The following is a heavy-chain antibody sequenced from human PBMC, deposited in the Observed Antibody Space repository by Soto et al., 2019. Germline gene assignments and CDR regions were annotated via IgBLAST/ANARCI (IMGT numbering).Heavy chain of an antibody. CDR3: AKYIPGVRYYGMAV. CDR2: IGESGTPT. V-gene: IGHV3-23*01. Sequence: GGSLRLSCAASGFTFSSYAMKWVRQAPGKGLEWVSLIGESGTPTYYADSVKGRFTISRDNSGNTLFLEMYSLRAEDTAVYYCAKYIPGVRYYGMAVWGKGTTVTVSS. CDR1: GFTFSSYA. J-gene: IGHJ6*04.